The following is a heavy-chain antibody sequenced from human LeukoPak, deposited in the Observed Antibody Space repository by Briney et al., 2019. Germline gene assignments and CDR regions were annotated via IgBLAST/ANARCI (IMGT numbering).Heavy chain of an antibody. CDR2: INPNSGDT. CDR1: GYTFTGYY. V-gene: IGHV1-2*02. D-gene: IGHD5-18*01. Sequence: ASVKVSCKASGYTFTGYYIHWVRQAPGQGLEWLAWINPNSGDTSYAQKFQGGVTMTRDTSISTAYMELSRLRSDDTAIYYCAREWGEDTAMITAFWGQGTLVTVSS. CDR3: AREWGEDTAMITAF. J-gene: IGHJ4*02.